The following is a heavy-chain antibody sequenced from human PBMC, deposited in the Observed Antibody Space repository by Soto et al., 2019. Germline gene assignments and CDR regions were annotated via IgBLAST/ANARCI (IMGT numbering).Heavy chain of an antibody. CDR3: ARGRCCLTGRCFPNWFDS. V-gene: IGHV4-30-4*01. D-gene: IGHD7-27*01. CDR1: AVSSSTVDYF. CDR2: FYKHATT. Sequence: SETLSLTCSVSAVSSSTVDYFWAWIRQPPGQALEYIGYFYKHATTYYNPSFRSRVAISLPTAKSQFSLSVKSVTAAATAVSFCARGRCCLTGRCFPNWFDSWGQRTLVTVCS. J-gene: IGHJ5*01.